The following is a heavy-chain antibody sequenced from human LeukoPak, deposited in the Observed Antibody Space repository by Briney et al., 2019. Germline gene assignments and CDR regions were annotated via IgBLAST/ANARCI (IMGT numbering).Heavy chain of an antibody. CDR3: AKSNTGLVVVPAAPS. Sequence: GGSLRLSCAASGFTFSSYGMHWVRQAPGKGLEWVALISYDGSNKHYADSVKGRFTISRDNSKNTLYLQMNSLRAEDTAVYYCAKSNTGLVVVPAAPSWGQGTMVTVSS. J-gene: IGHJ3*01. CDR1: GFTFSSYG. V-gene: IGHV3-30*18. D-gene: IGHD2-2*01. CDR2: ISYDGSNK.